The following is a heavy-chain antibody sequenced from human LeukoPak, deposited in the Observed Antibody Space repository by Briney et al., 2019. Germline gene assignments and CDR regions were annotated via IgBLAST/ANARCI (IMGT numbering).Heavy chain of an antibody. J-gene: IGHJ4*02. V-gene: IGHV3-23*01. CDR2: ISGSGDST. CDR3: AKDMFGGNSAVDC. Sequence: GGSLRPSCAASGFTFSSYAMNWVRQAPGKGLEWVSSISGSGDSTYYADSVEGRFTISRDNSKNTLYLQMNSLRAEDTAVYYCAKDMFGGNSAVDCWGQGTLVTVSS. D-gene: IGHD4-23*01. CDR1: GFTFSSYA.